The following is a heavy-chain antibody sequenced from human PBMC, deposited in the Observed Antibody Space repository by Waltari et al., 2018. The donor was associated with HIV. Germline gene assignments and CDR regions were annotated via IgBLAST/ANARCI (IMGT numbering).Heavy chain of an antibody. CDR3: ARGRIVIVVVSSYYYYGMDV. V-gene: IGHV1-69*01. CDR2: IIPIFGTA. D-gene: IGHD2-21*01. J-gene: IGHJ6*02. CDR1: GGTFSSYA. Sequence: QVQLVQSGAEVKKHGSSVKVSCKASGGTFSSYAISRVRQAPGQGLEWMGGIIPIFGTANYAQKFQGRVTITADESTSTAYMELSSLRSEDTAVYYCARGRIVIVVVSSYYYYGMDVWGQGTTVTVSS.